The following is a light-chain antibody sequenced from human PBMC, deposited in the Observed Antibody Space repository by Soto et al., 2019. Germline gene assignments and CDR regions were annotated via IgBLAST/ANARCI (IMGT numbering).Light chain of an antibody. CDR1: SSDVGGYNY. CDR3: TSYTSSSTYV. V-gene: IGLV2-14*01. Sequence: QSVLTQPASVSGSPGQSITISCTGTSSDVGGYNYVSWYQQHPGKAPKLMIYDVSNRPSGVSNRFSGSKSGNTASLTISGLQAEDEAVYYSTSYTSSSTYVFGPGTKVTVL. CDR2: DVS. J-gene: IGLJ1*01.